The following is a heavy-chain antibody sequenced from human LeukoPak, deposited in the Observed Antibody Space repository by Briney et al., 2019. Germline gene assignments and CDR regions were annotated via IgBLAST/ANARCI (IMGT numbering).Heavy chain of an antibody. CDR3: ARVGPWNLAYFDY. J-gene: IGHJ4*02. D-gene: IGHD1-1*01. V-gene: IGHV4-39*01. CDR2: IYYSGST. Sequence: SETLSLTCTVSGGSISSSSYYWGWIRQPPGKGLEWIGSIYYSGSTYYNPSLKSRVTISVDTSKNQFSLKLSSVTAADTAVYYCARVGPWNLAYFDYWGQGTLVTVSS. CDR1: GGSISSSSYY.